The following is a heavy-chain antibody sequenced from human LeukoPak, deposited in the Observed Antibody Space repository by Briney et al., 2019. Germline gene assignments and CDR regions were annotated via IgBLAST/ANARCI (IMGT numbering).Heavy chain of an antibody. Sequence: SETLSLTCTVSGGSISSSSYYWGWIRQPPGKGLEWIGSIYYSGSTYYNPSLKSRVTISVDTSKNQFSLKLSSVTAADTAVYYCARAGGDGYNSWGQGTLVTVSS. CDR1: GGSISSSSYY. V-gene: IGHV4-39*07. CDR3: ARAGGDGYNS. D-gene: IGHD5-24*01. CDR2: IYYSGST. J-gene: IGHJ4*02.